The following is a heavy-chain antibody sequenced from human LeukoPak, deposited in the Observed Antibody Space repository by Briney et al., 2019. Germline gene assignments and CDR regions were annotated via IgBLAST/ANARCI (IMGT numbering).Heavy chain of an antibody. V-gene: IGHV1-2*02. Sequence: GASVKVSCKASGYTFTGYYMHWVRRAPGQGLEWMGWINPNSGGTNYAQKFQGRVTMTRDTSISTAYMELSRLRSDDTAVYYCARGTPAATTYNFDYWGQGTLVTVSS. CDR3: ARGTPAATTYNFDY. J-gene: IGHJ4*02. CDR1: GYTFTGYY. D-gene: IGHD2-15*01. CDR2: INPNSGGT.